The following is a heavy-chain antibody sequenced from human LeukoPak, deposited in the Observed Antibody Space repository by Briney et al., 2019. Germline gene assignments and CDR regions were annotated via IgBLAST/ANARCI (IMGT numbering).Heavy chain of an antibody. J-gene: IGHJ6*03. V-gene: IGHV1-8*01. D-gene: IGHD6-19*01. CDR2: VNPNSGNT. CDR3: ARGEAINGIAVAGFYYYYYYMDV. Sequence: ASVKVSCKASGYTFTSYDINWVRQATGQGLEWMGWVNPNSGNTGYAQKFQGRVTMTRNTSISTVYMELSSLRSEDTAVYYCARGEAINGIAVAGFYYYYYYMDVWGKGTTVTVSS. CDR1: GYTFTSYD.